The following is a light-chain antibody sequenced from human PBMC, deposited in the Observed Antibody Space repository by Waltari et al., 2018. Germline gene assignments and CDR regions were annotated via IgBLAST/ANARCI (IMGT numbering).Light chain of an antibody. Sequence: QSVLTQPPSASGTPGQRVTISCSGSSSNIGRNYVYWYQQFPGTAPKVLMFKNNQRPSGVSDRFSASKSGASASLAISGLRSDDEADYYCGTWDDSLSRPVFGGGTKLTVL. CDR2: KNN. V-gene: IGLV1-47*01. CDR1: SSNIGRNY. J-gene: IGLJ3*02. CDR3: GTWDDSLSRPV.